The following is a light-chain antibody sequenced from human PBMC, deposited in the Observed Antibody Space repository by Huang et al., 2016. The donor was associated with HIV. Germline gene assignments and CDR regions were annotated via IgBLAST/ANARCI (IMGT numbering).Light chain of an antibody. CDR1: QSVSSY. Sequence: EIVLTQSPATLSLSPGERATLSCRASQSVSSYLAWYQQKPGQAPSLLIYDATSRAPCSPARFSGSGSGTDFTLTISNLEPEDFAVYSCQQRYDWPLTFGGGTKVEIK. CDR2: DAT. J-gene: IGKJ4*01. CDR3: QQRYDWPLT. V-gene: IGKV3-11*01.